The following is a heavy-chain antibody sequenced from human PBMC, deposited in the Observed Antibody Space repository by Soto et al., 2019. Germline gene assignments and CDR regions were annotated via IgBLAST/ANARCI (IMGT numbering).Heavy chain of an antibody. D-gene: IGHD5-18*01. J-gene: IGHJ6*02. Sequence: SQTLSLTCAISGDSVSSNSAACNWIRRSPSRGLEWLGRTYYRSKWYNDYAVSVKSRITINPDTSKNQFSLQLNSVTPEDTAVYYCARAGGYSYNGMDVWGQGTTVTVSS. CDR1: GDSVSSNSAA. CDR2: TYYRSKWYN. V-gene: IGHV6-1*01. CDR3: ARAGGYSYNGMDV.